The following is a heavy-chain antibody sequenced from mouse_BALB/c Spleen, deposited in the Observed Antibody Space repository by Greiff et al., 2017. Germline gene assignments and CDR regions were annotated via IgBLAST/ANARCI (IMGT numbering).Heavy chain of an antibody. CDR3: ARRGYYGSSYAMDY. J-gene: IGHJ4*01. CDR2: INPGSGGT. D-gene: IGHD1-1*01. Sequence: VQLQESGAELVRPGTSVKVSCKASGYAFTNYLIEWVKQRPGQGLEWIGVINPGSGGTNYNEKFKGKATLTADKSSSTAYMQLSSLTSDDSAVYFCARRGYYGSSYAMDYWGQGTSVTVSS. V-gene: IGHV1-54*01. CDR1: GYAFTNYL.